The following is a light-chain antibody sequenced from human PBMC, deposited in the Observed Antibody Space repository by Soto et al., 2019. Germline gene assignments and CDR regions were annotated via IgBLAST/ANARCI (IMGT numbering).Light chain of an antibody. Sequence: IHMIQSPSSLSASVGDRVTITCRASQRITTYLNWYQQKPGKAPKLLISTAATLQGGVPSRFSRSGSGTDFTLTITTLQPEDFATYFCQQSYSTPYTFGQGTKLEIK. CDR3: QQSYSTPYT. V-gene: IGKV1-39*01. CDR2: TAA. J-gene: IGKJ2*01. CDR1: QRITTY.